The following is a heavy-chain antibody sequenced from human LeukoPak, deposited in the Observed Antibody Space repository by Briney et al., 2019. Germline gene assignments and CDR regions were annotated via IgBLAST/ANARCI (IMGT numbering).Heavy chain of an antibody. V-gene: IGHV1-2*02. J-gene: IGHJ6*02. CDR2: INPNSGGT. D-gene: IGHD4-17*01. Sequence: ASVKVSCKTSGYTFTDCYIHWVRQAPGQGLEWMGWINPNSGGTNYAQKFQGRVTMTRNTSISTAYMELSSLRSEDTAVYYCARGLYGDYPSYYYYGMDVWGQGTTVTVSS. CDR1: GYTFTDCY. CDR3: ARGLYGDYPSYYYYGMDV.